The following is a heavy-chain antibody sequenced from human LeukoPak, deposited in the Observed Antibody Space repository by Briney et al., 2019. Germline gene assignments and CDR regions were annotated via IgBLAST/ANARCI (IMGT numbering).Heavy chain of an antibody. CDR3: ARGFGGSSGSSDYYGMDV. J-gene: IGHJ6*02. CDR1: GATFNNYV. D-gene: IGHD6-19*01. CDR2: IIPSLDIV. Sequence: SVKVSCKASGATFNNYVITWVRQAPGQGLEWMAMIIPSLDIVNYAQTFQDRLTITADKSTSTAYMGLRSLRSEDTAVYYCARGFGGSSGSSDYYGMDVWGQGTMVTVSS. V-gene: IGHV1-69*04.